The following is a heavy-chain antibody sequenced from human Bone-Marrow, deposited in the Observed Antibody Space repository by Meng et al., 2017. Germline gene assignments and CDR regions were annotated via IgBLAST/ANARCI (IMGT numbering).Heavy chain of an antibody. V-gene: IGHV1-2*06. D-gene: IGHD6-25*01. CDR2: INPKSGDT. J-gene: IGHJ4*02. Sequence: QGRCVQLGVWVKKPGAPVKVPRKPSGYNFPDYYIHWVRRAPGQGLEWMGRINPKSGDTHYAQKFQARVTMTGDTSISTAYMELSGLRSDDTAMYYCARDEDISAAGKLFGDYWGQGTLVTVSS. CDR1: GYNFPDYY. CDR3: ARDEDISAAGKLFGDY.